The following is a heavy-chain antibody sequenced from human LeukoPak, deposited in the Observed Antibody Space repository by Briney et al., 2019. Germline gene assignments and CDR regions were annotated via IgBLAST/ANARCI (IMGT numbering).Heavy chain of an antibody. D-gene: IGHD2-2*01. J-gene: IGHJ4*02. CDR1: GFTFSSYS. CDR2: ISGSGGST. Sequence: GGSLRLSCAASGFTFSSYSMNWVRQAPGKGLEWVSAISGSGGSTYYADSVKGRFTTSRDNSKNTLYLQMNSLRAEDTAVYYCAKDFNQLLFRGGFDYWGQGTLVTVSS. V-gene: IGHV3-23*01. CDR3: AKDFNQLLFRGGFDY.